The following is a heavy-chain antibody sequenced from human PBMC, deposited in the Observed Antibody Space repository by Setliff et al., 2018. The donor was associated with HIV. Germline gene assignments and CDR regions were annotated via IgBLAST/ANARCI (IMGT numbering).Heavy chain of an antibody. V-gene: IGHV4-61*09. Sequence: PSETLSLTCTVSGDSISSGSYYWTWIRQSAGKGLEWIGHIYTSGSTDYNPSLKSRLTISADTSKNQLSLRLTSVTAAYTAIYYCARQMRRSYSDGSGYYASPYFDFWGQGALVTVSS. CDR1: GDSISSGSYY. J-gene: IGHJ4*02. CDR3: ARQMRRSYSDGSGYYASPYFDF. D-gene: IGHD3-22*01. CDR2: IYTSGST.